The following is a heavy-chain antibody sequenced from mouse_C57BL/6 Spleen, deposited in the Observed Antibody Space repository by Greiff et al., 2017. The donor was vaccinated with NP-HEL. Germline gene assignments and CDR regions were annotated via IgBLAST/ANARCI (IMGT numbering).Heavy chain of an antibody. D-gene: IGHD2-5*01. CDR2: IDPSDSYT. CDR1: GYTFTSYW. CDR3: ARGAYYSNEGFAY. Sequence: QVHVKQPGAELVMPGASVKLSCKASGYTFTSYWMHWVKQRPGQGLEWIGEIDPSDSYTNYNQKFKGKSTLTVDKSSSTAYMQLSSLTSEDSAVYYCARGAYYSNEGFAYWGQGTLVTVSA. J-gene: IGHJ3*01. V-gene: IGHV1-69*01.